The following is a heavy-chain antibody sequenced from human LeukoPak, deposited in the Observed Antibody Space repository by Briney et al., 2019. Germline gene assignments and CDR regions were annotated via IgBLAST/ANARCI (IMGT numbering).Heavy chain of an antibody. D-gene: IGHD2-2*01. CDR2: LYHSGSI. V-gene: IGHV4-38-2*02. CDR3: ARGDYVVVVPAPHMDV. Sequence: SETLSLTCTVSGYSISTDYYWGWIRQPPGKGLEWIGSLYHSGSIYYNPSLKSRVTISVDTSKNQFSLNLSSVTAADTAVYYCARGDYVVVVPAPHMDVWGKGTTVTVS. CDR1: GYSISTDYY. J-gene: IGHJ6*03.